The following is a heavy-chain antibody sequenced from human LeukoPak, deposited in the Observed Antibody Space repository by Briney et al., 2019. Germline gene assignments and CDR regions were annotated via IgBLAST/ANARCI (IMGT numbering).Heavy chain of an antibody. V-gene: IGHV1-18*01. CDR2: ISAYNGNT. CDR1: GYTFTSYG. D-gene: IGHD2-2*02. CDR3: ARGSVIVVVPAAIRRGGWFDP. Sequence: ASVKVSCKASGYTFTSYGISWVRQAPGQGLEWMGWISAYNGNTNYAQKLQGRVTMTTDTYTSTAYMELRSLRSDDTAVYYCARGSVIVVVPAAIRRGGWFDPWGQGTLVTVSS. J-gene: IGHJ5*02.